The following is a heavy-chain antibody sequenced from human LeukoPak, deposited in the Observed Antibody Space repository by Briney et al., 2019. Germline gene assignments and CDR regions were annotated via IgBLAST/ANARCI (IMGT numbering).Heavy chain of an antibody. CDR1: GGSSSGYY. V-gene: IGHV4-34*01. J-gene: IGHJ5*02. CDR3: ARLGRSNYKRRKWFDP. CDR2: INHSGST. D-gene: IGHD4-11*01. Sequence: PEALSLTSAVYGGSSSGYYCSWIRETPGKGLGWIGEINHSGSTNYNPSLKSRVTISADTSKNQFSLKLSSVTAADTAVYYCARLGRSNYKRRKWFDPWGQGTLVTVSS.